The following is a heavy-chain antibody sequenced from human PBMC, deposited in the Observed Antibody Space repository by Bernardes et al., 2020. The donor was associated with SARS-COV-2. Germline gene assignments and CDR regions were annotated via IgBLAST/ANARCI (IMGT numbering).Heavy chain of an antibody. V-gene: IGHV4-59*01. CDR1: GGSITDEY. Sequence: SETLSLTCTVSGGSITDEYWSWIRQPPGKGLEWIGWISYSGTTNYNSSLKSRVTISVDTSHNQFSLKLASVTAADTAVYYCARGGASSRYFDYWGQGTL. J-gene: IGHJ4*02. CDR3: ARGGASSRYFDY. CDR2: ISYSGTT. D-gene: IGHD6-13*01.